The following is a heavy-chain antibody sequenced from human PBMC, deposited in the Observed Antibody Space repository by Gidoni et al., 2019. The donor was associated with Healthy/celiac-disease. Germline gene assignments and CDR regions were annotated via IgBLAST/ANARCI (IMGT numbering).Heavy chain of an antibody. D-gene: IGHD2-21*01. CDR1: GFTFSSYG. Sequence: QVQLVESGGGVVQPGRSLRLSCAASGFTFSSYGMHWVRQAPGKGLEWVAVIWYDGSNKYYADSVKGRFTISRDNSKNTLYLQMNSLRAEDTAVYYCAREGYCGGDCKEYYFDYWGQGTLVTVSS. CDR2: IWYDGSNK. V-gene: IGHV3-33*01. CDR3: AREGYCGGDCKEYYFDY. J-gene: IGHJ4*02.